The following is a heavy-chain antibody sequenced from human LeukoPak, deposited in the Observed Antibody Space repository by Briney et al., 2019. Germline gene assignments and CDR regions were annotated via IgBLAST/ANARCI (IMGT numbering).Heavy chain of an antibody. CDR3: ARSDDGFDY. Sequence: GSLRLSCAASGFTFSSHWMHWVRQAPGKGLVWVSRINSDGSITTFADSVKGRFTISRDNAKNMLYLQMNSLRAEDTAVYYCARSDDGFDYWGQGTLVTVSS. CDR2: INSDGSIT. V-gene: IGHV3-74*01. D-gene: IGHD1-1*01. J-gene: IGHJ4*02. CDR1: GFTFSSHW.